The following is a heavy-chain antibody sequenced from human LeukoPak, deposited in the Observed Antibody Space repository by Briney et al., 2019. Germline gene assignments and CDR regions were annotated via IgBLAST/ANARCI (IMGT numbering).Heavy chain of an antibody. CDR3: ARGSRITIFGVERTAKGYYYYYMDV. J-gene: IGHJ6*03. CDR2: ISSSSSYI. V-gene: IGHV3-21*01. Sequence: PGGSLRLSCAASGFTFSSYSMNWVRQAPGKGLEWVSSISSSSSYIYYADSVKGRFTISRDNAKNSLYLQMNSLRAEDTAVYYCARGSRITIFGVERTAKGYYYYYMDVWGKGTTVTVSS. CDR1: GFTFSSYS. D-gene: IGHD3-3*01.